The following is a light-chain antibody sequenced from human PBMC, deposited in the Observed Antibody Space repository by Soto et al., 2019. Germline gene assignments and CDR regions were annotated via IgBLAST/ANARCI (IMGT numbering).Light chain of an antibody. CDR1: QSVGRN. CDR3: QESSKWPLFT. J-gene: IGKJ3*01. V-gene: IGKV3-15*01. CDR2: AAS. Sequence: EIVVTQSPGILSVSPGDRATLSCRASQSVGRNLAWYQQKPGQAPTLLIYAASTRATGLPARFSGSGSGTAFTLTSSSLQSADFAVYYCQESSKWPLFTFGPGTRVDIK.